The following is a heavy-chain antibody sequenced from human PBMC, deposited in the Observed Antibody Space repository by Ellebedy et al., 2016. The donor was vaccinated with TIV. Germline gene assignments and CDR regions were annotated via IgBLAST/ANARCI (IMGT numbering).Heavy chain of an antibody. CDR1: GFPFSSYE. J-gene: IGHJ4*02. V-gene: IGHV3-48*03. CDR3: ARWFRGEAEFWYYDN. D-gene: IGHD3/OR15-3a*01. Sequence: GESLKISCVASGFPFSSYEMNWVRQAPGQGLEWVSYISKSGSAVLYAESVKGRFTISRDNAKNSLFLQMNSLRVDDTALYYCARWFRGEAEFWYYDNWGQGALVTVSS. CDR2: ISKSGSAV.